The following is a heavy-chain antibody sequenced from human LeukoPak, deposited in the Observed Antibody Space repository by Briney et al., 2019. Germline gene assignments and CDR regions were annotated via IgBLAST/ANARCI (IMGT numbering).Heavy chain of an antibody. V-gene: IGHV1-46*03. CDR2: INPSVGST. Sequence: ASVKVSCKASGYTFTSSYMHWVRQAPGQGLEWMGIINPSVGSTSYAQKFQGRVTMTRDTSTSTVYMELSSLRCEDTAVYYCARIGYYYDSSGPNFDYWGQGTLVTVSS. CDR1: GYTFTSSY. CDR3: ARIGYYYDSSGPNFDY. J-gene: IGHJ4*02. D-gene: IGHD3-22*01.